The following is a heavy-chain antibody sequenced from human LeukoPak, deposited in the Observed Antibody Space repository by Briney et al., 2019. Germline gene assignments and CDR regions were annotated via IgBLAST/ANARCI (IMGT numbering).Heavy chain of an antibody. J-gene: IGHJ4*02. CDR2: IYYSGST. CDR1: GGSISSSSYY. V-gene: IGHV4-39*07. Sequence: SETLSLTCTVSGGSISSSSYYWGWIRQPPGKGLEWIGSIYYSGSTYYNPSLKSRVTISVDTPKNQFSLKLSSVTAADTAVYYCPRDHACSNGVCSYFDFWGQGTLVTVSS. D-gene: IGHD2-8*01. CDR3: PRDHACSNGVCSYFDF.